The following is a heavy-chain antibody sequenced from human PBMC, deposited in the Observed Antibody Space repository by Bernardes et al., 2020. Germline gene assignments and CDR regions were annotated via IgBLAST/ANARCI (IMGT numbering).Heavy chain of an antibody. Sequence: SCPTLVKPTQTLTLTCSFSGFSLTSSGMSVSWIRQPPGKALEWLARIDWDDDKDYSTSLKTRLTISKDTSKNQVVLTMTNMDPVDTATYYCARTGGSYWYFDLWGRGTLVTVSS. J-gene: IGHJ2*01. D-gene: IGHD1-26*01. CDR2: IDWDDDK. V-gene: IGHV2-70*11. CDR1: GFSLTSSGMS. CDR3: ARTGGSYWYFDL.